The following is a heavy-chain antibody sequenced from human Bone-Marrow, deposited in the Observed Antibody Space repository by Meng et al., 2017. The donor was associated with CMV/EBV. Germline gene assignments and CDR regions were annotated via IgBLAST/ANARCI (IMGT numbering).Heavy chain of an antibody. CDR2: ISSSGSTI. Sequence: GRSLRLSCAASGFTFSSYEMNWVRQAPGNGLEWVSSISSSGSTIYYAASVKGRFTISRDNAKNSLYLQMNSLRAEDTAVYYCARERYQLLNNYYYYGMDVWGQGTTVTGSS. CDR1: GFTFSSYE. CDR3: ARERYQLLNNYYYYGMDV. J-gene: IGHJ6*01. V-gene: IGHV3-48*03. D-gene: IGHD2-2*01.